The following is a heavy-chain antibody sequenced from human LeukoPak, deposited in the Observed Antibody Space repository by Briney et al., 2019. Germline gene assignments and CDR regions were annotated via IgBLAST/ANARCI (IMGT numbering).Heavy chain of an antibody. J-gene: IGHJ4*02. CDR2: IYHSGST. CDR1: GGSISSGSYY. CDR3: ASPNYYDSSGFGY. V-gene: IGHV4-39*07. D-gene: IGHD3-22*01. Sequence: PWETLALTCTVSGGSISSGSYYWGWIRQPPGKGLEWIGSIYHSGSTCYNPSLKSRVTISVDTSKNQFSLKLSSVTAADTAVYYCASPNYYDSSGFGYWGQGTLVTVSS.